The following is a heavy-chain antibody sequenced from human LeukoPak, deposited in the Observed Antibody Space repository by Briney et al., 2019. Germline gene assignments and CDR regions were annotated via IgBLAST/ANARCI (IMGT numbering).Heavy chain of an antibody. D-gene: IGHD6-13*01. Sequence: PSETLSLTCTVSGGSISSYYWRWIRQPPGKGLEWIGYIYYSGSTNYNPSLKSRVTISVDTSKNQFSLKLSSVTAADTAVYYCARARGIAAAGQPYNWFDPWGQGTLVTVSS. J-gene: IGHJ5*02. CDR2: IYYSGST. CDR3: ARARGIAAAGQPYNWFDP. CDR1: GGSISSYY. V-gene: IGHV4-59*01.